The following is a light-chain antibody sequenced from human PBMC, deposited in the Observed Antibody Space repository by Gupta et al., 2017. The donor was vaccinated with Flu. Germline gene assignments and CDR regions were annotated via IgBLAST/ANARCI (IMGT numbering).Light chain of an antibody. Sequence: KVTISCSGSSSNIGNNYVSWYQQFPGTAPKLLIDDTNRRPSGIPDRFSGSKSGTSATLGITGLQTGDEADYYCASWDNSLSATVFGGGTKVTVL. V-gene: IGLV1-51*02. J-gene: IGLJ3*02. CDR1: SSNIGNNY. CDR3: ASWDNSLSATV. CDR2: DTN.